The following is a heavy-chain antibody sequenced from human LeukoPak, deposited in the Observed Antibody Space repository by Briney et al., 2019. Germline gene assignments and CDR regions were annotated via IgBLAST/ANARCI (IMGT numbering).Heavy chain of an antibody. CDR2: INSDGSST. Sequence: GGSLRLSCAASGFTFSSYWMHWVRQAPGKGLVWVSRINSDGSSTGYADSVKGRFTISRDNAKNTLYLQMNSLRAEDTAVYYCAREAFRWELLIDYWGQGTLVTVSS. J-gene: IGHJ4*02. D-gene: IGHD1-26*01. CDR1: GFTFSSYW. CDR3: AREAFRWELLIDY. V-gene: IGHV3-74*01.